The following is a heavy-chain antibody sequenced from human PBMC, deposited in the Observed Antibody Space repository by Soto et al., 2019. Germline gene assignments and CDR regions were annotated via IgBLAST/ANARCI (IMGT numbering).Heavy chain of an antibody. V-gene: IGHV3-23*01. J-gene: IGHJ4*02. Sequence: HPGGSLRLSCAASGFTFSSYAMSWVRQAPGKGLEWVSAISGSGGSTYYADSVKGRFTISRDNSKNTLYLQMNSLRAEDTAVYYCAKVHLYYDYIWGSYRPLPPRYWGQGTLVTVSS. D-gene: IGHD3-16*02. CDR1: GFTFSSYA. CDR2: ISGSGGST. CDR3: AKVHLYYDYIWGSYRPLPPRY.